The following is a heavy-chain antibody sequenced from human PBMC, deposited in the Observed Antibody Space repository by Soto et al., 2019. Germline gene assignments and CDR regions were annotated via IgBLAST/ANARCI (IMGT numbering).Heavy chain of an antibody. Sequence: SLTCTVSGGSIGSGGYSWSWIRQPPGKGLEWIGYIYHSGSTYYNPSLKSRVTISVDRSKNQFSLKLSSVTAADTAVYYCARASTTVTTLDYWGQGTLVTVSS. CDR1: GGSIGSGGYS. CDR2: IYHSGST. D-gene: IGHD4-17*01. V-gene: IGHV4-30-2*01. J-gene: IGHJ4*02. CDR3: ARASTTVTTLDY.